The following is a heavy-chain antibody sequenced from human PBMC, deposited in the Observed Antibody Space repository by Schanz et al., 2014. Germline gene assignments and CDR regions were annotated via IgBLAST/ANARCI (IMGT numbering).Heavy chain of an antibody. V-gene: IGHV3-74*01. CDR2: INPAGTFT. CDR3: TKPPPAYTSTWYTYYFDY. Sequence: EVQLVESGGGFVKPGGSLRLSCAASGFTFSSYWMHWVRQAPGKGLVWVSRINPAGTFTNYADSVKGRFTVSRDNTKSTLYLQMNTLRGEDTALYYCTKPPPAYTSTWYTYYFDYWGQGTLVTVSS. J-gene: IGHJ4*02. CDR1: GFTFSSYW. D-gene: IGHD6-13*01.